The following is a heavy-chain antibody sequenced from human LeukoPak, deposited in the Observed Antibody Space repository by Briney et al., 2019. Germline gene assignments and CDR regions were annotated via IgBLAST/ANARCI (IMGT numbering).Heavy chain of an antibody. D-gene: IGHD2-2*01. CDR2: ISYDGSNK. CDR3: AREGSTSCHFDY. CDR1: GHTFSSYA. J-gene: IGHJ4*02. Sequence: GRSLRLSCAASGHTFSSYAMHWVRQAPGKGLEWVAVISYDGSNKYYADSVKGRFTISRDNSKNTLYLQMNSLRAEDTAVYYCAREGSTSCHFDYWGQGTLVTVSS. V-gene: IGHV3-30*04.